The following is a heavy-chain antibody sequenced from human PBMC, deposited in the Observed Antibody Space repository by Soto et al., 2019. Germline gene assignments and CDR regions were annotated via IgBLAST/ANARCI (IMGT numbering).Heavy chain of an antibody. CDR3: ARWAGVVVPAAIHPFYYYGMDV. V-gene: IGHV6-1*01. Sequence: TLSLTCAISGDSVSSNSAAWNWIRQSPSRGLEWLGRTYYRSKWYNDYAVSVKSRITINPDTSKNQFSLQLNSVTPEDTAVYYCARWAGVVVPAAIHPFYYYGMDVWGQGTTVTLSS. CDR1: GDSVSSNSAA. CDR2: TYYRSKWYN. J-gene: IGHJ6*02. D-gene: IGHD2-2*02.